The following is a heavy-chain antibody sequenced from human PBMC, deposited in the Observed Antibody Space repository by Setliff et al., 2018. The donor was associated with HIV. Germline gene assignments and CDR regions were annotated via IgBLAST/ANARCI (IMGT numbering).Heavy chain of an antibody. Sequence: PSETLSLTCAVYGGSFNDYYWSWIRQPPGKGLEWIGEIIHSGSINYNPSLKSRVTISVDTYNNQFSLNMNSVNAADTAVYYCARGYASGYDAYGYWGQGTLVTFSS. J-gene: IGHJ4*02. CDR3: ARGYASGYDAYGY. V-gene: IGHV4-34*01. CDR1: GGSFNDYY. D-gene: IGHD5-12*01. CDR2: IIHSGSI.